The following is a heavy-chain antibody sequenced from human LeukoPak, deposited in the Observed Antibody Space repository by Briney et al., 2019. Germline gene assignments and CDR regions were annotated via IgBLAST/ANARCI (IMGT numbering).Heavy chain of an antibody. CDR3: AKEDAFDI. CDR1: GFTFSSYG. Sequence: GGSLRLSCAASGFTFSSYGMHWVRQAPGKGLEWVAVISYDGSNKYYADSVKGRFTISRHNSKNTLYLQMNSLRAEDTAVYYCAKEDAFDIWGQGTMVTVSS. J-gene: IGHJ3*02. CDR2: ISYDGSNK. V-gene: IGHV3-30*18.